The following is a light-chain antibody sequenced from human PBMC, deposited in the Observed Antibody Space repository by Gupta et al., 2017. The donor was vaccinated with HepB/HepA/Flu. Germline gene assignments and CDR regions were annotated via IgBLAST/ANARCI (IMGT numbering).Light chain of an antibody. Sequence: EIVMTQTPATQSVSPWERATLSCRASHSVSSNVAWYQQKPGQAPRLLIYGASTRATGIPARFSGSGSGTEFTLTISSLQSEDFAVYYCKQYYNWPPRTFVEGTKVEIK. J-gene: IGKJ4*02. CDR1: HSVSSN. V-gene: IGKV3-15*01. CDR3: KQYYNWPPRT. CDR2: GAS.